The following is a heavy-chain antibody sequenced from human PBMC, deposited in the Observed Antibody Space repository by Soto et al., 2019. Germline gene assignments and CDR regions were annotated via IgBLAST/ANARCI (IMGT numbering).Heavy chain of an antibody. J-gene: IGHJ4*02. V-gene: IGHV3-74*01. CDR3: ARTYGYSYGPIDY. D-gene: IGHD5-18*01. Sequence: LRLSCAASGFTFSNYWMHWVRQIPGKGLEWVSRINADGSSTYYADSVKGRFNVSRDNAKKTLYVQMNSLRDEDTALYYCARTYGYSYGPIDYWGQGILVTVS. CDR2: INADGSST. CDR1: GFTFSNYW.